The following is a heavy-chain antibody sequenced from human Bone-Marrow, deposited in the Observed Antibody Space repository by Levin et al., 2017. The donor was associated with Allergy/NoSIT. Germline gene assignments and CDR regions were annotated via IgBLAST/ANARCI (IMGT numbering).Heavy chain of an antibody. CDR1: GGSIISGGYY. Sequence: PSETLSLTCTVSGGSIISGGYYWSWIRQGPGKGREWMGYSYNIGNSYYNPSLKSRLTISVDTYKNQFSLKRNSVNAAETDVYYCARDCHGDYVVDAAFALWGHGTLVTVSS. CDR2: SYNIGNS. J-gene: IGHJ3*01. V-gene: IGHV4-31*03. D-gene: IGHD4-17*01. CDR3: ARDCHGDYVVDAAFAL.